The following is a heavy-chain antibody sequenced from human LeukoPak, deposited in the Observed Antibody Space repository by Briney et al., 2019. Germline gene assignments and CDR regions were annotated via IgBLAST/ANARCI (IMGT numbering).Heavy chain of an antibody. V-gene: IGHV3-7*01. D-gene: IGHD4-17*01. CDR3: ARVNSDYGDMRPPPGFDY. CDR2: IKQDGSEK. CDR1: GFTFSSYW. Sequence: PGGSLRLSCAASGFTFSSYWMSWVRQAPGKGLEWVANIKQDGSEKYYVDSVKGRFTISRDNAKNSLYLQMNSLRAEDTAVYYCARVNSDYGDMRPPPGFDYWGQGTLVTVSS. J-gene: IGHJ4*02.